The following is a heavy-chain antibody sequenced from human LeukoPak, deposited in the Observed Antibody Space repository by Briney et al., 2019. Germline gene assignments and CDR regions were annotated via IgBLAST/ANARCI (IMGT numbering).Heavy chain of an antibody. CDR2: INHSGST. CDR3: ASPKGDYGDYYFDY. J-gene: IGHJ4*02. D-gene: IGHD4-17*01. CDR1: GGSFSVYY. Sequence: SETLSLTCAVYGGSFSVYYWSWIRHPPRKGLEWIGEINHSGSTNYNPSLKSRVTISVDTSKNQFSLKLSSVTAADTAVYYCASPKGDYGDYYFDYWGQGTLVTVSS. V-gene: IGHV4-34*01.